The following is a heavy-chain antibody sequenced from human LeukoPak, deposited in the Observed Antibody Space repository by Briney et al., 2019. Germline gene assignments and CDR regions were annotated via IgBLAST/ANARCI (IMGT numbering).Heavy chain of an antibody. CDR3: ARGFAYGSLGY. CDR1: GGSISGGGYS. CDR2: IYQTGSS. Sequence: SETLSLTCAVSGGSISGGGYSWSWIRQPPGEGPEWIGYIYQTGSSYYNPSLKSRVTISVDRSKNQFSLNLTSVTAADTAVYFCARGFAYGSLGYWGQGILVTVSS. J-gene: IGHJ4*02. V-gene: IGHV4-30-2*01. D-gene: IGHD3-10*01.